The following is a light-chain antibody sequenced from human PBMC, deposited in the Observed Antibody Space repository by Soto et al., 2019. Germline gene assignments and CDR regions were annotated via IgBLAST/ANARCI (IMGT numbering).Light chain of an antibody. CDR2: DAS. V-gene: IGKV3-11*01. CDR3: QQRGA. J-gene: IGKJ4*01. CDR1: QSVIGN. Sequence: EIVLTHSPGTFSFSPLDSATLSCKASQSVIGNLAWYQQKPGQAPRLLIYDASNRATGIPARFSGSGSGTDFTLTISSLEPEDFAVHYCQQRGAFGGGTKVDIK.